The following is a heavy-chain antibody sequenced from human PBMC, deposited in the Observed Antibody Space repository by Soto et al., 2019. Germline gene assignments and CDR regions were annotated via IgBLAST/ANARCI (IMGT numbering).Heavy chain of an antibody. CDR3: ARSGYSYGPFDY. CDR2: IYYSGST. J-gene: IGHJ4*02. V-gene: IGHV4-59*01. D-gene: IGHD5-18*01. Sequence: SETLSLTCTVSGGSISSYYWSWIRQPPGKGLEWIGYIYYSGSTNYNPSLKSRVTISVDTSKNQFSLKLSSVTAADTAVYYCARSGYSYGPFDYWGQGTLVTVS. CDR1: GGSISSYY.